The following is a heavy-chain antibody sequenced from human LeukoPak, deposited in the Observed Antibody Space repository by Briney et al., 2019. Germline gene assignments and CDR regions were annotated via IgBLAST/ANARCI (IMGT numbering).Heavy chain of an antibody. CDR3: ARGRRYCTNGVCYTTFDY. V-gene: IGHV1-8*03. D-gene: IGHD2-8*01. CDR2: MNPNSGNT. CDR1: GYTFTSYD. J-gene: IGHJ4*02. Sequence: ASVKVSCKASGYTFTSYDINWVRQATGQGLEWMGWMNPNSGNTGYAQKFQGRVTITRNTSISTAYTELSSLRSEDTAVYYCARGRRYCTNGVCYTTFDYWGQGTLVTVSS.